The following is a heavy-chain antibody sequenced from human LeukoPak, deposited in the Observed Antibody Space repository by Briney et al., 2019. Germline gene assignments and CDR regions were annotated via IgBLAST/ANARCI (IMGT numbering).Heavy chain of an antibody. D-gene: IGHD3-10*01. J-gene: IGHJ5*02. CDR2: IYYSGST. CDR1: GGSISSSSYY. Sequence: PSETLSLTCTVSGGSISSSSYYWGWIRQPPGKGLEWIGSIYYSGSTYYNPSLKSRVTISVDTSKNQLSLKLNSVTAADTAVYYCARHEIRIYYGSGTLNWFDPWGQGTLVTVSS. CDR3: ARHEIRIYYGSGTLNWFDP. V-gene: IGHV4-39*01.